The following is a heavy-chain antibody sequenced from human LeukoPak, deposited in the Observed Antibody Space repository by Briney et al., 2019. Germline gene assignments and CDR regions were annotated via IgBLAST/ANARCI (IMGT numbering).Heavy chain of an antibody. CDR1: GGSIRSYY. J-gene: IGHJ5*02. V-gene: IGHV4-4*07. CDR2: IYTSGST. D-gene: IGHD3-10*01. CDR3: ARESLTFRFGELYHNWFDP. Sequence: PSDTLSLTCTVSGGSIRSYYWSWIRQPAGKGLEWIGRIYTSGSTNYNPSLKSRVTMSVDTSKNQFSLKLSSVTAADTAGYYCARESLTFRFGELYHNWFDPWGRGTLVTVSS.